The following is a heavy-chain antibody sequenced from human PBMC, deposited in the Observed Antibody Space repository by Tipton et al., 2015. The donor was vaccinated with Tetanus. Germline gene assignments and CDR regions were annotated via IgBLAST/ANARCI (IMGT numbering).Heavy chain of an antibody. Sequence: VQLVQSGAEVKKPGESLKISCKGSGYSFTSYWIGWVRQMPGKGLEWMGIIYPGDSDTRYSPSFQGQVTISVDKSISTAYLQWSSLKASDTAMYYCARHRAGRYCSSTSCYKESYYYYYGMDVWGQGTTVTVSS. V-gene: IGHV5-51*01. CDR1: GYSFTSYW. CDR2: IYPGDSDT. J-gene: IGHJ6*02. D-gene: IGHD2-2*02. CDR3: ARHRAGRYCSSTSCYKESYYYYYGMDV.